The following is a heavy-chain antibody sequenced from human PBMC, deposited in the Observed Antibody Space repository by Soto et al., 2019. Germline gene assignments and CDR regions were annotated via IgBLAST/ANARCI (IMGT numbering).Heavy chain of an antibody. Sequence: PSETLSLTCTVSGGSISRYYWSWIRQPPGKGLEWIGYIYYSGSTNYNPSLKSRVTISVDTSKNQFSLKLSSVTAADTAVYYCARGVVVVAATKDYYYYYMDVWGKGTTVTVSS. V-gene: IGHV4-59*01. CDR3: ARGVVVVAATKDYYYYYMDV. D-gene: IGHD2-15*01. CDR2: IYYSGST. CDR1: GGSISRYY. J-gene: IGHJ6*03.